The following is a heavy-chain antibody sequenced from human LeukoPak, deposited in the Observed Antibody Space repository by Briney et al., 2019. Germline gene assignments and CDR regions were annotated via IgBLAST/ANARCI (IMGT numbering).Heavy chain of an antibody. CDR3: ARDGGFSSYSY. CDR2: ISYGGSNK. J-gene: IGHJ4*02. D-gene: IGHD6-25*01. CDR1: GFTFSSYG. V-gene: IGHV3-30*03. Sequence: QPGRSLRLSCAASGFTFSSYGMHWVRQAPGKGLEWVAVISYGGSNKYYADSVKGRFTISRDNSKNTLYLQMNSLRAEDTAVYYCARDGGFSSYSYWGQGTLVTVSS.